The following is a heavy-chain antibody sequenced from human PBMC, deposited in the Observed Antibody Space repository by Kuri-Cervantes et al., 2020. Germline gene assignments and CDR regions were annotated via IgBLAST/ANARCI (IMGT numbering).Heavy chain of an antibody. J-gene: IGHJ3*02. V-gene: IGHV4-34*01. Sequence: ESLKISCAVYGGSFSGYYWSWIRQPPGKGLEWIGYIYYSGSTYYNPSLKSRVTISVDKSKNQFSLKLSSVTAADTAVYYCARGPSITMVRGVTDDAFDIWGQGTMVTVSS. D-gene: IGHD3-10*01. CDR3: ARGPSITMVRGVTDDAFDI. CDR1: GGSFSGYY. CDR2: IYYSGST.